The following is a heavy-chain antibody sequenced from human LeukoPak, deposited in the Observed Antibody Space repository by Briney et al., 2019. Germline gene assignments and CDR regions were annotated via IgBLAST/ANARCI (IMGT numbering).Heavy chain of an antibody. V-gene: IGHV3-23*01. CDR1: GFTFSSYA. J-gene: IGHJ4*02. CDR2: ISGSGGST. Sequence: GGSLRLSCAASGFTFSSYAMSWVRQAPGKGLEWVSAISGSGGSTYYADSVKGRFTISRDNSKNTLYLQMNSLRAEDTAVYYCAKVLRRYSSGYYFDYWRQGTLVTVSS. D-gene: IGHD3-22*01. CDR3: AKVLRRYSSGYYFDY.